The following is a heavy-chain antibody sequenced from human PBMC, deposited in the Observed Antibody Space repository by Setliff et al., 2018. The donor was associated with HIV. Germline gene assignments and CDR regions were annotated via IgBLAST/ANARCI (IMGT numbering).Heavy chain of an antibody. V-gene: IGHV3-21*06. CDR1: GFTLSDQY. Sequence: GGSLRLSCAASGFTLSDQYMDWVRQAPGKGLEWVSAISGSGGNTYYADSVKGRFTISRDDAKNSLYLHMDSLRAEDTAVYYCARSQHSSSLRYFDYWGQGTLVTVS. CDR3: ARSQHSSSLRYFDY. J-gene: IGHJ4*02. CDR2: ISGSGGNT. D-gene: IGHD6-13*01.